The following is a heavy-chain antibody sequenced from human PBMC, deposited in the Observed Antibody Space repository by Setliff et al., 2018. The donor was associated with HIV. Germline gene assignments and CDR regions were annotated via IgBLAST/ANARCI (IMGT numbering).Heavy chain of an antibody. CDR1: GGSISSGGYY. Sequence: TLSLPCTVSGGSISSGGYYWSWIRQHPGKGLEWIGYIYYSGSTYYNPSLKSRVTISVDTSKNQFSLKLSSVTAADTAVYYCARDRGALVGATGGAFDIWGQGTMVTVSS. CDR3: ARDRGALVGATGGAFDI. CDR2: IYYSGST. V-gene: IGHV4-31*03. J-gene: IGHJ3*02. D-gene: IGHD1-26*01.